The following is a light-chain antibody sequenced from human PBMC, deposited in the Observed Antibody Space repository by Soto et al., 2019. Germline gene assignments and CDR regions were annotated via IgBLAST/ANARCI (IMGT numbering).Light chain of an antibody. CDR3: QKYNSALQT. CDR1: QTISSW. J-gene: IGKJ1*01. CDR2: KAS. Sequence: DIQMTQSPSTLSGSVGDRVTITCRASQTISSWLAWYQQKPGKAPKLLIYKASTLKSGVPSRFSGSGSGTDFTLTISSLQPEDVATYYCQKYNSALQTFGQGTKVDIK. V-gene: IGKV1-5*03.